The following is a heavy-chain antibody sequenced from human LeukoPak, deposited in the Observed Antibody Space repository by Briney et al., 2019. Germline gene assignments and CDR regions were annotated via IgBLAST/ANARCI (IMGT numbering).Heavy chain of an antibody. V-gene: IGHV3-20*04. D-gene: IGHD5-18*01. CDR1: RFIFSTYW. J-gene: IGHJ4*02. CDR3: ARAGVYSYADLELYYFDY. CDR2: INWNGGST. Sequence: GGSLRLSCAASRFIFSTYWMHWVRQAPGKGLVWVSGINWNGGSTGYADSVKGRFTISRDNAKNSLYLQMNSLRAEDTALYYCARAGVYSYADLELYYFDYWGQGTLVTVSS.